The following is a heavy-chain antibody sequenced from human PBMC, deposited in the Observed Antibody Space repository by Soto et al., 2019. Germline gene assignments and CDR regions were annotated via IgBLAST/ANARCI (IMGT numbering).Heavy chain of an antibody. CDR3: AKDYYGSGRHYYGMDV. CDR2: ISGSGGST. CDR1: GFTFSSYA. V-gene: IGHV3-23*01. D-gene: IGHD3-10*01. J-gene: IGHJ6*02. Sequence: PGGSLRLSCAACGFTFSSYAMSWVRQAPGKGLEWVSAISGSGGSTYYADSVKGRFTISRDNSKNTLYLQMNSLRAEDTAVYYCAKDYYGSGRHYYGMDVWGQGATVTVSS.